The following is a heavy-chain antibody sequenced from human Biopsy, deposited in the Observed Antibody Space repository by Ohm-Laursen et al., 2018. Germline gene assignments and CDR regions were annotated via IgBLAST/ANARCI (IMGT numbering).Heavy chain of an antibody. D-gene: IGHD3-22*01. CDR3: TRGGYYYDSLAYYYWFDP. CDR1: GYTFTGYH. CDR2: INAKTGDT. J-gene: IGHJ5*02. Sequence: ASVKVSCKPSGYTFTGYHVHWVRQAPGQGLEWMGWINAKTGDTNYAQKFQGRVTMTRDTSISTAYVYLSSLRSDDTAVYYCTRGGYYYDSLAYYYWFDPWGQGTLVTVSS. V-gene: IGHV1-2*02.